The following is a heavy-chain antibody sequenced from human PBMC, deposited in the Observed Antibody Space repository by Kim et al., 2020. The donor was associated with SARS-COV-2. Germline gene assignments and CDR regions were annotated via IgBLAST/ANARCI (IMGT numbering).Heavy chain of an antibody. CDR1: GFTLSSYG. CDR2: IWYDGSNK. J-gene: IGHJ3*02. CDR3: ARDIPVVPAADDAFDI. D-gene: IGHD2-2*01. V-gene: IGHV3-33*01. Sequence: GGSLRLSCAASGFTLSSYGMHWVRQAPGKGLEWVAVIWYDGSNKYYADSVKGRFTISRDNSKNTLYLQMNSLRAEDTAVYYCARDIPVVPAADDAFDIWG.